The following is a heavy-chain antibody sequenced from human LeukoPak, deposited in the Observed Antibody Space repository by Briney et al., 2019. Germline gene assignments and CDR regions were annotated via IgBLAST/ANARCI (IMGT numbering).Heavy chain of an antibody. Sequence: GGSLRLSCAASGFTFSSYGMHWVRQAPGKGLEWVAVIWYDGSNKYYADSVKGRFTISRDNSKNTLYLQMNSLRAEDTAVYYCARDLPYCSGGSCYWEGFAYWGQGTLVTVSS. CDR3: ARDLPYCSGGSCYWEGFAY. D-gene: IGHD2-15*01. J-gene: IGHJ4*02. V-gene: IGHV3-33*01. CDR1: GFTFSSYG. CDR2: IWYDGSNK.